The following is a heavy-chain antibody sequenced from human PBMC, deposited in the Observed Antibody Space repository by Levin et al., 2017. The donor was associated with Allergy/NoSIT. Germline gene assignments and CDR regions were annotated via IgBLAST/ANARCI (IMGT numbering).Heavy chain of an antibody. CDR2: ISGSGGST. J-gene: IGHJ4*02. V-gene: IGHV3-23*01. CDR1: GFTFSSYA. CDR3: ARRFRTPNFPHYYGSGSYYNYFDY. Sequence: SCAASGFTFSSYAMSWVRQAPGKGLEWVSAISGSGGSTYYADSVKGRFTISRDNSKNTLYLQMNSLRAEDTAVYYCARRFRTPNFPHYYGSGSYYNYFDYWGQGTLVTVSS. D-gene: IGHD3-10*01.